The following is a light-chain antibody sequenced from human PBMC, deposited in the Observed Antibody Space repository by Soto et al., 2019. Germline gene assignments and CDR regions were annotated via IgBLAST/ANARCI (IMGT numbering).Light chain of an antibody. CDR2: GAS. Sequence: RVGTHSPATLAVSAEERVTRSCRASQSVGTTFACYQQSSGQTPRLLLYGASTRATGIPARFSGSGSGTEYTLTISRLQSEDVLLYYCQQYNDWPLTFGGGTKVEIK. CDR1: QSVGTT. CDR3: QQYNDWPLT. V-gene: IGKV3-15*01. J-gene: IGKJ4*01.